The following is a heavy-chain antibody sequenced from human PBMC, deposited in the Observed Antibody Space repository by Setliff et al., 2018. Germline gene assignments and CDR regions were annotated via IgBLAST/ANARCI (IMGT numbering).Heavy chain of an antibody. V-gene: IGHV1-69*05. CDR1: GGTFSSYA. D-gene: IGHD6-13*01. CDR2: IIPILGTA. J-gene: IGHJ4*02. CDR3: ARVGDSSSWNY. Sequence: SVKVSCKASGGTFSSYAISWVRQAPGQGLEWMGGIIPILGTANFAQKFQGRVTITTDESASTAYMELSSLRSEDTAVYYCARVGDSSSWNYWGQGTLVTVSS.